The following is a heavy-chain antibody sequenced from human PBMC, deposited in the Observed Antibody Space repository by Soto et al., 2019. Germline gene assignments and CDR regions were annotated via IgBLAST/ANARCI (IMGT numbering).Heavy chain of an antibody. CDR1: GFPFDDYA. CDR2: ISWNSGSI. CDR3: AKDAYGDYWGIFDY. D-gene: IGHD4-17*01. Sequence: GGSLRLSCAASGFPFDDYAMHWVRQAPGKGLEWVSGISWNSGSIGYADSVKGRFTISRDNAKNSLYLQMNSLRAEDTALYYCAKDAYGDYWGIFDYWGQGTLVTVSS. J-gene: IGHJ4*02. V-gene: IGHV3-9*01.